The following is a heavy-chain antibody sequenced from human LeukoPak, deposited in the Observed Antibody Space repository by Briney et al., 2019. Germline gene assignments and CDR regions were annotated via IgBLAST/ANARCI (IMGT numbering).Heavy chain of an antibody. D-gene: IGHD1-26*01. V-gene: IGHV1-2*02. J-gene: IGHJ4*02. CDR2: INPNSGVT. CDR3: ARAYGSGSLYYFEY. CDR1: GYTFTGYY. Sequence: ASVKVSCKASGYTFTGYYMHWVRQAPGQGLEWMGWINPNSGVTNYAQKFQGRVTMTRDTSISTAYMELSRLRSDDTAVYYCARAYGSGSLYYFEYWGQGTLVTVSS.